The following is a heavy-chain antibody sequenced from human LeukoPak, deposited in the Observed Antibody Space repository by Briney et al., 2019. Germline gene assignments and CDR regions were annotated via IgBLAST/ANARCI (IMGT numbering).Heavy chain of an antibody. CDR2: IKQDGSKK. J-gene: IGHJ4*02. Sequence: GGSLRLSCAASGFTFSSYSMNWVRQAPGKGLEWVANIKQDGSKKYYVDSVKGRFTISRDNAKNSLYLQMNSLRAEDTAVYYCARAGRGDAYEIGVFYFDYWGQGTLVPVSS. D-gene: IGHD5-24*01. CDR3: ARAGRGDAYEIGVFYFDY. V-gene: IGHV3-7*01. CDR1: GFTFSSYS.